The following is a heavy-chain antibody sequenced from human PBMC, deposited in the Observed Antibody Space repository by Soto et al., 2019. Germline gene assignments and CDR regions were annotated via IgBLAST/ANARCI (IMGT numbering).Heavy chain of an antibody. J-gene: IGHJ6*02. CDR3: ARNRDPSSKTHGTDV. CDR2: ISSSSYYI. V-gene: IGHV3-21*06. CDR1: GLSFSTHS. Sequence: EVQLVESGGGLVEPGGSLRLSCTPSGLSFSTHSMNWVRQAPGKGLEWVSSISSSSYYIYYADSVKGRFTISRDNAKNTLFLQMNSLRADDTAVYYCARNRDPSSKTHGTDVWGQGTTVTVSS.